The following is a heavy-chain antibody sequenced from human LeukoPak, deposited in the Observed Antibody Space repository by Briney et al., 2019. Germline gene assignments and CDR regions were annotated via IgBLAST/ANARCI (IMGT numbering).Heavy chain of an antibody. J-gene: IGHJ4*02. CDR2: IYSGGSS. CDR1: GFTVSGNY. CDR3: ALHSVVHFRSYFGS. Sequence: GGSLRLSCAASGFTVSGNYMTWVRQAPGKGLEWASTIYSGGSSYYADSVKGRFTISRDNSKNTLYLQMNSLRAEDTALYYCALHSVVHFRSYFGSWGQGTLVTVSS. D-gene: IGHD5/OR15-5a*01. V-gene: IGHV3-53*01.